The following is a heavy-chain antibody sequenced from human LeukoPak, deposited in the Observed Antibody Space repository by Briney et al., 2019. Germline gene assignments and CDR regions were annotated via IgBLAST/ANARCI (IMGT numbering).Heavy chain of an antibody. CDR1: EFSVSSNY. D-gene: IGHD3-10*01. CDR2: IYSGGTT. Sequence: PGGSLRLSCAASEFSVSSNYITWVRQAPGKGLECGSIIYSGGTTYYADSVRGRFTISRDNSKNTLYLQMDRLRVEDTAVYYCARKSDSLMLRGGDCWGQGTLVTVSS. J-gene: IGHJ4*02. CDR3: ARKSDSLMLRGGDC. V-gene: IGHV3-66*01.